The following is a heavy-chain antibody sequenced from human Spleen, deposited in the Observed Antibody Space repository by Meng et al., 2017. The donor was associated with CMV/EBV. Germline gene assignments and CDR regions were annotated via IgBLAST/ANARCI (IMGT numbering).Heavy chain of an antibody. Sequence: GGSLRLSCAASGFTFSSYWMSWVRQAPGKGLEWVANIKQDGSEKYYVDSVKGRFTISRDNAKNSLYLQMNSLRGEDTAVYYCASSFLTPRAFDYWGQGTLVTVSS. CDR3: ASSFLTPRAFDY. V-gene: IGHV3-7*01. J-gene: IGHJ4*02. CDR1: GFTFSSYW. CDR2: IKQDGSEK.